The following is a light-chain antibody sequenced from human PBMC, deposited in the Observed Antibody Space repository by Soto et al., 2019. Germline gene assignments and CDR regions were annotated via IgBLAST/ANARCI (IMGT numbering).Light chain of an antibody. CDR2: RAS. CDR3: QRSYRSIS. CDR1: QSITTW. Sequence: DIQMTQSPSTLSASVGDRVTITCRASQSITTWLAWYQQKPGKAPKLLIYRASSLESGVPSRFSGSGSGTEFTLTISSLQPDDFATYYCQRSYRSISFGQGTRLEMK. V-gene: IGKV1-5*03. J-gene: IGKJ5*01.